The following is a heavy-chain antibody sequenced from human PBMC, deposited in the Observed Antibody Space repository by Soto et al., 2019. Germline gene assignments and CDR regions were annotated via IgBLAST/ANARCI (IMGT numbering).Heavy chain of an antibody. V-gene: IGHV1-3*01. D-gene: IGHD2-2*01. CDR3: ARDRGFVVVVSACGIDV. J-gene: IGHJ6*02. CDR1: GYTFTSYA. Sequence: ASVKVSCKASGYTFTSYAMHWVRQAPGQRLEWMGWINAGNGNTKYSQKFQGRVTITRDTSASTAYMELSSLRSEDTAVYYCARDRGFVVVVSACGIDVWGQVTTVTVSS. CDR2: INAGNGNT.